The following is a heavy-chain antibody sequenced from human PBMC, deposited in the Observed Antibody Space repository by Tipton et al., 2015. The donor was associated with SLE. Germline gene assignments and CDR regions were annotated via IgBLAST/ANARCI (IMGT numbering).Heavy chain of an antibody. CDR2: INHSGST. CDR3: ARAGAFDY. Sequence: TLSLTCTVYGGSFSGYYWSWIRQPPGKGLEWIGKINHSGSTNYNPSLKSRVTISVDTAKNQFSLKLSSVTAADTAVYYCARAGAFDYWGQGTLVTVSS. V-gene: IGHV4-34*01. J-gene: IGHJ4*02. CDR1: GGSFSGYY.